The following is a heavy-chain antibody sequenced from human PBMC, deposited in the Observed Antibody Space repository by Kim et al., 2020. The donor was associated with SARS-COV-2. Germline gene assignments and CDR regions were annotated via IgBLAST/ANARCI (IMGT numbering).Heavy chain of an antibody. V-gene: IGHV4-34*01. J-gene: IGHJ6*03. CDR2: INHSVST. CDR1: GGSFSGYY. CDR3: ARLVGYYGGYMDV. Sequence: SETLSLTCAVYGGSFSGYYWSWIRQPPGKGLEWIGEINHSVSTNYNPSLKSRVTISVDTSKNQFSLKLSSVTAADTAVYYCARLVGYYGGYMDVWGKGPTVTVSS. D-gene: IGHD1-26*01.